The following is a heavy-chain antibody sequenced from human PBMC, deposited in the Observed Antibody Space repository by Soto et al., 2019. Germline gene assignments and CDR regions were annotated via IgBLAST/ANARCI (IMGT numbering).Heavy chain of an antibody. J-gene: IGHJ5*02. Sequence: SGGSLRLSCAASGFTFSSYAMSWVRQAPGKGLEWVSAISGSGGSTYYADSVKGRFTISRDNSKNTLYLQMNSLRAEDTAVYYCAKVGAVAGTSNWFDPWGQGTLVTVSS. CDR3: AKVGAVAGTSNWFDP. D-gene: IGHD6-19*01. V-gene: IGHV3-23*01. CDR2: ISGSGGST. CDR1: GFTFSSYA.